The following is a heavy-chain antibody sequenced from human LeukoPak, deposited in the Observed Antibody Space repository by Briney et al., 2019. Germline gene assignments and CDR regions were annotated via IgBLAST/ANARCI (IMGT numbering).Heavy chain of an antibody. Sequence: GGSLRLSCAASGFTFSSYAMSWVRQAPGKGLEWVSAIRGSGGSTYYADSVKGRFTISRDNSKNTLYLQMNSLRAEDTAVYYCAKVWGLTGAAFDIWGQGTMVTVSS. D-gene: IGHD3-16*01. J-gene: IGHJ3*02. V-gene: IGHV3-23*01. CDR2: IRGSGGST. CDR1: GFTFSSYA. CDR3: AKVWGLTGAAFDI.